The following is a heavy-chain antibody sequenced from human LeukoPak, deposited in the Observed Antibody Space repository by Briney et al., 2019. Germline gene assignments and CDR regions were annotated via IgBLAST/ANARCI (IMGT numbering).Heavy chain of an antibody. V-gene: IGHV4-61*02. CDR1: GGSISSGSYY. J-gene: IGHJ6*03. CDR2: IYTSGST. Sequence: SQTRSLTCTVSGGSISSGSYYWSWIRQPAGKGLEWIGRIYTSGSTNYNPSLKSRVTISVDTSKNQFSLKLSSVTAADTAVYYCARERGYYYYYYMDVWGKGTTVTVSS. D-gene: IGHD3-10*01. CDR3: ARERGYYYYYYMDV.